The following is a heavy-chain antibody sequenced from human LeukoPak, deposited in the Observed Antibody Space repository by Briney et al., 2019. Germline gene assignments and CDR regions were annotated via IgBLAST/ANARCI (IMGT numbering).Heavy chain of an antibody. CDR1: GFTFITYG. Sequence: GRSLRLSCAASGFTFITYGMHWVRQAPGKGLEWVAVIWYDGSIKYYADSVKGRFTISRDNSKNTLNLQMNSLRVEDTAVYYCARAVGPFDFWGQGRIVIVSS. CDR3: ARAVGPFDF. CDR2: IWYDGSIK. V-gene: IGHV3-33*01. J-gene: IGHJ3*01.